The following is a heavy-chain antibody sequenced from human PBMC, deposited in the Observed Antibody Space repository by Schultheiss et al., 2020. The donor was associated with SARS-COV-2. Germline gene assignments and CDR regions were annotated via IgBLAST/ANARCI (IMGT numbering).Heavy chain of an antibody. D-gene: IGHD2-2*01. CDR3: ASGNLGYCSSTSCPLGY. CDR1: GFTFSSYA. CDR2: ISGSGGST. J-gene: IGHJ4*02. Sequence: GGSLRVSCAASGFTFSSYAMSWVRQAPGKGLEWVSAISGSGGSTYYADSVKGRFSISRDNSKNTLYLQMNSLRAEDTAVYYCASGNLGYCSSTSCPLGYWGQGTLVTVSS. V-gene: IGHV3-23*01.